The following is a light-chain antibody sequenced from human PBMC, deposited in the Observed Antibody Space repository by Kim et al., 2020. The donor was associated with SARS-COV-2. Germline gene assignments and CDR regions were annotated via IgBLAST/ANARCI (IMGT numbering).Light chain of an antibody. V-gene: IGKV3-20*01. Sequence: EIVLTQSPGTLSSSPGERATLSCRATQSVTNTFLAWYQQKPGQAPRLLIYGASSRATGIPDRFSGSGSGTDFTLTISRLEPEDFAVYYCQQYGSSPFTFGPGTKVDIK. CDR1: QSVTNTF. CDR3: QQYGSSPFT. CDR2: GAS. J-gene: IGKJ3*01.